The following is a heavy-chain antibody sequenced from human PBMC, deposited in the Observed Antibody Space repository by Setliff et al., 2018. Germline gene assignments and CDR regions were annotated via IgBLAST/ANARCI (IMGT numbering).Heavy chain of an antibody. Sequence: ASVKVSCKASGYTFTSYDINWVRQATGQGLEWMGWMNPNSGNTGYAQKFQGRVTITRNTSTSTAYMELSSLRSEDTAVYYCARDKGLMSSGWYGYWGQGTLVTVSS. CDR1: GYTFTSYD. CDR2: MNPNSGNT. D-gene: IGHD6-19*01. CDR3: ARDKGLMSSGWYGY. J-gene: IGHJ4*02. V-gene: IGHV1-8*03.